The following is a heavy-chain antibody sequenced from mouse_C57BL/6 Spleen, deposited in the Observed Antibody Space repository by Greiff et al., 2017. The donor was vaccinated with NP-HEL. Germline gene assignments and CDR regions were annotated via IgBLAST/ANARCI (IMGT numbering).Heavy chain of an antibody. V-gene: IGHV1-52*01. J-gene: IGHJ3*01. CDR3: ARGDGYHGRFAY. CDR1: GYTFTSYW. Sequence: QVQLQQPGAELVRPGSSVKLSCKASGYTFTSYWMHWVKQRPIQGLEWIGNIDPSDSETHYNQKFKDKATLTVDKSSSTAYMQLSSLTSEDSAVYYCARGDGYHGRFAYWGQGTLVTVSA. D-gene: IGHD2-3*01. CDR2: IDPSDSET.